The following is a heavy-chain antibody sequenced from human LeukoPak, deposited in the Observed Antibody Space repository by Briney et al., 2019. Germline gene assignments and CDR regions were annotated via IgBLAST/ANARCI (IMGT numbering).Heavy chain of an antibody. CDR2: ISGSGGST. CDR1: GFTFSSYA. D-gene: IGHD6-13*01. J-gene: IGHJ3*01. Sequence: ASGSLSLTCSASGFTFSSYALSWVRQAPGKGLEWVSAISGSGGSTYYADSVKGRFTISRDNSKNTLYLQMNSLRAEDTAVYYCAKYSDGWAAGAYELWGQGTMVTVSS. V-gene: IGHV3-23*01. CDR3: AKYSDGWAAGAYEL.